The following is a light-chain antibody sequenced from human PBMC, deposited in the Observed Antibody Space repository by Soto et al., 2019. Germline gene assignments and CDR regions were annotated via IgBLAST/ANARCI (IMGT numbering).Light chain of an antibody. CDR1: SSDVGGYNY. CDR3: SSYTSTSL. V-gene: IGLV2-14*01. J-gene: IGLJ2*01. Sequence: QSALTQPASVSGSPGQSITISCTGTSSDVGGYNYVSWYQQHPGKAPKLMIYDVSNRPSGVSNRFSGSKSGNTASLTISGLQAEDEADYYCSSYTSTSLFGGGTKLPAL. CDR2: DVS.